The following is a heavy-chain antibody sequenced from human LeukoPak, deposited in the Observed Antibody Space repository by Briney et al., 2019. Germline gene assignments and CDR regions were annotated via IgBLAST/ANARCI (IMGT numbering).Heavy chain of an antibody. CDR2: IHPNGGGT. V-gene: IGHV1-2*02. CDR1: GYTFTGYY. Sequence: ASVKVSCKASGYTFTGYYMHWVRQAPGQGLEWMGWIHPNGGGTNYAQKFQGRVTMTSDTSISTAYMELSRLRSDDTAVYYCALITIFGVVTHPPHFDLWGRGTLVTVSS. J-gene: IGHJ2*01. CDR3: ALITIFGVVTHPPHFDL. D-gene: IGHD3-3*01.